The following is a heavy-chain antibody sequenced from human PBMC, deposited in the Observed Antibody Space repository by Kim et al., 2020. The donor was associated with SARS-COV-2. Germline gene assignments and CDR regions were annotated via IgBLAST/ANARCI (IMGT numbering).Heavy chain of an antibody. Sequence: SETLSLTCIVSGGSVSSRSYYWSWIRQPPGQGLEWMGYFYYSGNTKYNPSLKSRVTISIDTSKNQFSLNLNSVTAADTAVYYCASGGSDFWSGYYNPSATYWGQGTLVTVSS. CDR3: ASGGSDFWSGYYNPSATY. V-gene: IGHV4-61*01. J-gene: IGHJ4*02. CDR2: FYYSGNT. D-gene: IGHD3-3*01. CDR1: GGSVSSRSYY.